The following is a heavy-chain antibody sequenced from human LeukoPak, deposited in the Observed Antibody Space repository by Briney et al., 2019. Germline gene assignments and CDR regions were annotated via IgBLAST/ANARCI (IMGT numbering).Heavy chain of an antibody. CDR2: FSSSSSSYI. D-gene: IGHD1-26*01. V-gene: IGHV3-21*01. Sequence: PGGSLRLSCAASGFTFSSYSMNWVRQAPGKGLEWVSSFSSSSSSYIYYADSVKGRFTISRDNAKNSLYLQMNSLRAEDTAVYYCAREVIMGYYFDYWGQGTLVTVSS. CDR3: AREVIMGYYFDY. CDR1: GFTFSSYS. J-gene: IGHJ4*02.